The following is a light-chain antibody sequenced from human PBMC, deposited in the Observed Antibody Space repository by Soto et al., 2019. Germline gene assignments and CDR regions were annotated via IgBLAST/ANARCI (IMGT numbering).Light chain of an antibody. CDR1: QSVSSNY. CDR2: GAS. V-gene: IGKV3-20*01. J-gene: IGKJ1*01. Sequence: EIVLTQSPGTLSLSPGERATLSCRASQSVSSNYLAWYQQKRGQAPRLLIYGASRRATGTPTRFSGSGSGTDFTLTISRLEPEDFAVYYCQQYDTSPRTFGQGTKVEI. CDR3: QQYDTSPRT.